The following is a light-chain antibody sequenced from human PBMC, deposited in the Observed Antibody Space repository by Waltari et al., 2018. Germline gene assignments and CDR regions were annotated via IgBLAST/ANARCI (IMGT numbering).Light chain of an antibody. CDR1: STNIGSNT. CDR3: AAWDDSLIGPV. CDR2: GNN. J-gene: IGLJ3*02. V-gene: IGLV1-44*01. Sequence: QSVLPQSPSTSGTPGQKVTISCSGSSTNIGSNTVNWYQQLPGTAPKLLIYGNNQRTSGVPDRFSGSKSGNSASLAISGLQSEDEADYYCAAWDDSLIGPVFGGGTKLTVL.